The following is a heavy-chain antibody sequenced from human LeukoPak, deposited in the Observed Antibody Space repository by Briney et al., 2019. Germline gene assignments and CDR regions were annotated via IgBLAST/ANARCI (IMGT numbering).Heavy chain of an antibody. CDR2: IYYSGST. V-gene: IGHV4-59*01. CDR3: ARDQSRYDYHYYYGMDV. CDR1: GGSISSYY. D-gene: IGHD5-12*01. Sequence: SETLSLTCTVSGGSISSYYWSWIRQPPGKGLEWIGYIYYSGSTNYNPSLKSRVTISVDTSKNQFSLKLSSVTAADTAVYYCARDQSRYDYHYYYGMDVWGQGTTVTVSS. J-gene: IGHJ6*02.